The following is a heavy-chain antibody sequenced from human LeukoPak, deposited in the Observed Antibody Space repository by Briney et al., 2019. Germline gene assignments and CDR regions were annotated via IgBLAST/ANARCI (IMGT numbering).Heavy chain of an antibody. D-gene: IGHD1-26*01. CDR1: GFTFSSYA. J-gene: IGHJ6*03. CDR3: ARATWDPNYYYYMDV. Sequence: GGSLRLSCEASGFTFSSYAMGWVRQAPGKGLEWVSVTSESGGSTHYADSVKGRFTISRDNAKNSLYLQMNSLRAEDTAVYFCARATWDPNYYYYMDVWGSGTTVTISS. CDR2: TSESGGST. V-gene: IGHV3-23*01.